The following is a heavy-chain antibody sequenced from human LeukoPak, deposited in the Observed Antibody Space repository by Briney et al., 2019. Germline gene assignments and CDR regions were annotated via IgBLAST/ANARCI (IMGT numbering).Heavy chain of an antibody. Sequence: PSETLSLTCTVSGGSLSSSDHYWSWIRQPPGKGLEWIAYIYYSGSTYYNPSLKSRVSISVDTSKNQFSLKLSSVTAADTAVYYCARGDGSSWSFKIWGQGTLVTVSS. CDR2: IYYSGST. CDR1: GGSLSSSDHY. J-gene: IGHJ4*02. D-gene: IGHD6-13*01. V-gene: IGHV4-30-4*01. CDR3: ARGDGSSWSFKI.